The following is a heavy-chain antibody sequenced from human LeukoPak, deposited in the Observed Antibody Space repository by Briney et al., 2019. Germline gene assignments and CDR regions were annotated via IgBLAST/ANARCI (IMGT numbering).Heavy chain of an antibody. Sequence: GGSLRLSCAASGFTFSSYAMSWVRQAPGKGLEWVSAISGSGGSTYYADSVKGRLTISRDNSKNTLYLQMNSLRAEDTAVYYCAKDAMWLRIPYYFDYWGQGTLVTVSS. CDR3: AKDAMWLRIPYYFDY. V-gene: IGHV3-23*01. CDR2: ISGSGGST. CDR1: GFTFSSYA. D-gene: IGHD3-22*01. J-gene: IGHJ4*02.